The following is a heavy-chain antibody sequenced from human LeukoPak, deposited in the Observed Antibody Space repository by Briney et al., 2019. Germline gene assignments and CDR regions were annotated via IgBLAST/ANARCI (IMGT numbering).Heavy chain of an antibody. Sequence: GASVKVSCKASGYTFTGYYKHWVRQAPGQGLEWMGWINPNSGGTNYAQKFQGRVTMTRDTSISTAYMELSRLRSDDTAVYYCARVLSRQVDTAMVPYWGQGTLVTVSS. CDR1: GYTFTGYY. V-gene: IGHV1-2*02. D-gene: IGHD5-18*01. J-gene: IGHJ4*02. CDR3: ARVLSRQVDTAMVPY. CDR2: INPNSGGT.